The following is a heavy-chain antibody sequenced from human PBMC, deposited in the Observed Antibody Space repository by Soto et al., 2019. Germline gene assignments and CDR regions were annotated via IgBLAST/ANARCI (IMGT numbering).Heavy chain of an antibody. CDR1: GFSFGDFY. J-gene: IGHJ5*02. Sequence: GGSLRLSCAGSGFSFGDFYISWIRQAQGKGLEWLSYISPGSRYPAYADSVKSRFTISRDNAKRSLYLQMMSLTAEDTAIYYCVRGGGGGLFDPWGQGTMVTVSS. CDR2: ISPGSRYP. V-gene: IGHV3-11*06. CDR3: VRGGGGGLFDP. D-gene: IGHD2-15*01.